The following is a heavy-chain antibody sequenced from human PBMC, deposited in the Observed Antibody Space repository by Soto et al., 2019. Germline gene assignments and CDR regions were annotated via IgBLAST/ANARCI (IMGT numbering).Heavy chain of an antibody. D-gene: IGHD3-3*01. CDR1: GFTFSGYE. CDR3: ARKGVAFDY. J-gene: IGHJ4*02. Sequence: GGSLRLSCAASGFTFSGYEMNWVRQAPGKGLEWVSYISTSESIVYYADSVKGRFTISRDNAKNSLFLQMNSLRDEDTAVYYCARKGVAFDYWGQGALVTVSS. V-gene: IGHV3-48*03. CDR2: ISTSESIV.